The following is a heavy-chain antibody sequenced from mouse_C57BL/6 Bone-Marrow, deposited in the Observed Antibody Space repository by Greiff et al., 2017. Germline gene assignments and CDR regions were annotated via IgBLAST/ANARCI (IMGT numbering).Heavy chain of an antibody. CDR3: ARDYYGSSWYFDV. D-gene: IGHD1-1*01. CDR2: IDPANGNT. Sequence: EVQLQQSVAELVRPGASVKLSCTASGFNIKNTYMHWVKQRPEQGLAWIGRIDPANGNTKYAPKFQGKATITADTSSNTSYLQLSSLTSEDTAIYYCARDYYGSSWYFDVWGTGTTVTVSS. CDR1: GFNIKNTY. J-gene: IGHJ1*03. V-gene: IGHV14-3*01.